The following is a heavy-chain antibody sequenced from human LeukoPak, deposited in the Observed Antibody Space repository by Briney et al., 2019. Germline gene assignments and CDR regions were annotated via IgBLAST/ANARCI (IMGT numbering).Heavy chain of an antibody. V-gene: IGHV1-18*01. Sequence: APVKVSCKASGYTFTSYGISWVRQAPGQGLEWMGWISAYNGNTNYAQKLQGRVTMTTDTSTSTAYMELRSLRSDDTAVYYCARDLYSSSSGVFDYWGQGTLVTVSS. D-gene: IGHD6-6*01. CDR3: ARDLYSSSSGVFDY. CDR2: ISAYNGNT. CDR1: GYTFTSYG. J-gene: IGHJ4*02.